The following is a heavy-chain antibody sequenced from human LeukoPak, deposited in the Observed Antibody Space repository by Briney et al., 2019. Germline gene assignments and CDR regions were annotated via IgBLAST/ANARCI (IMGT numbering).Heavy chain of an antibody. CDR2: INPSGGST. V-gene: IGHV1-46*01. CDR1: GYTFTSYY. Sequence: ASVKVSCKASGYTFTSYYMHWVRQTPGQGLEWMGLINPSGGSTSYVQKFQGRVTMTRDTSTSTVYMELSSLRSEDTAVYYCARDLGGDGSGNFDYWGQGTLVTVSS. D-gene: IGHD3-10*01. J-gene: IGHJ4*02. CDR3: ARDLGGDGSGNFDY.